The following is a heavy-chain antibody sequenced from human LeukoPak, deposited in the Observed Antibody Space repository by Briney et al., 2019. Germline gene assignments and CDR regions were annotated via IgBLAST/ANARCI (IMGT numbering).Heavy chain of an antibody. CDR2: ITGSGGST. CDR3: ARELFDFDY. Sequence: GGSLRLSCAPSGFTFDNFAMTWVGQAPGKGLEWVSEITGSGGSTYYADSVKGRFTISRDNSKNTLYLQMNSLRAEDTAIYYCARELFDFDYWGQGTLVTVSS. V-gene: IGHV3-23*01. J-gene: IGHJ4*02. CDR1: GFTFDNFA. D-gene: IGHD3-10*01.